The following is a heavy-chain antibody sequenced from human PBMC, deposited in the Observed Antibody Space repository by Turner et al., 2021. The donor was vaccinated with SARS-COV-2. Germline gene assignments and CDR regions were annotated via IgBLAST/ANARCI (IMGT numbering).Heavy chain of an antibody. Sequence: EVQLVESGGGLVKPGGSPGPPGSASGFTLSSYSMNWVRQAPGKGLEWVSSISSSSSYIYYADSVKGRFTISRDNAKNSLYLQMNSLRAEDTAVYYCARDHRPVVVPAAKRAGSYYYGMDVWGQGTTVTVSS. CDR3: ARDHRPVVVPAAKRAGSYYYGMDV. J-gene: IGHJ6*02. CDR2: ISSSSSYI. D-gene: IGHD2-2*01. CDR1: GFTLSSYS. V-gene: IGHV3-21*01.